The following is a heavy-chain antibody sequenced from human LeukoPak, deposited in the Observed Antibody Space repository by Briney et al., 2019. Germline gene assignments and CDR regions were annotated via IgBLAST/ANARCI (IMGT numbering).Heavy chain of an antibody. J-gene: IGHJ4*02. Sequence: TSETLSLTCTVSGGSISSFYLSWIRQPAGKGLEWIGRIYTSGSTNYNPSLKSRVTISVDTSKNQFSLKLSSVTAADTAVYYCARGPYYYDSSGCFDYWGQGTLVSVSS. V-gene: IGHV4-4*07. D-gene: IGHD3-22*01. CDR3: ARGPYYYDSSGCFDY. CDR2: IYTSGST. CDR1: GGSISSFY.